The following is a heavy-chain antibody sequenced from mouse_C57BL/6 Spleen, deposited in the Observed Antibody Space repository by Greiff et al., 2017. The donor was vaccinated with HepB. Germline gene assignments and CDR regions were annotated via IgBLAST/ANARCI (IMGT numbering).Heavy chain of an antibody. CDR2: ISTYYGDA. CDR1: GYTFTDYA. Sequence: QVQLKESGPELVRPGVSVKISCKGSGYTFTDYAMHWVKQSHAKSLEWIGVISTYYGDASYNQKFKDKATMTGDKSSSTAYMELARLTSEDSAVYYCAREDYDYDVTWFAYWGQGTLVTVSA. CDR3: AREDYDYDVTWFAY. J-gene: IGHJ3*01. V-gene: IGHV1-67*01. D-gene: IGHD2-4*01.